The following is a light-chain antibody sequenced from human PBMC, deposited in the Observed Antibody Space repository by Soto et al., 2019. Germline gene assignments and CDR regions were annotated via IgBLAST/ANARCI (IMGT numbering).Light chain of an antibody. CDR3: SSYTSSSTYVL. CDR1: SSDVGGYNY. V-gene: IGLV2-14*01. J-gene: IGLJ2*01. Sequence: QSALTQPASVSGSPGQSITISCTGTSSDVGGYNYVSWYQQHPGKAPKLMIYDVSNRPSGVSNRFSGSKSGNTASLTISGLQAEDEADYYCSSYTSSSTYVLFGGVTKLTVL. CDR2: DVS.